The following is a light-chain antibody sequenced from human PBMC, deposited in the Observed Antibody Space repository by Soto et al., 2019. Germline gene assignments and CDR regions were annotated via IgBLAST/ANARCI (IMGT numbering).Light chain of an antibody. V-gene: IGKV3-20*01. CDR2: DAS. CDR1: QSVSSSY. CDR3: QQYNSYST. Sequence: EIVLTQSPGTLSLSPGERATLSCRASQSVSSSYLAWYQQKPGQAPRLLIYDASNRSTGIPARFSGSGSATNFPITISLLEPDDFATYYCQQYNSYSTFGQGTKVDIK. J-gene: IGKJ1*01.